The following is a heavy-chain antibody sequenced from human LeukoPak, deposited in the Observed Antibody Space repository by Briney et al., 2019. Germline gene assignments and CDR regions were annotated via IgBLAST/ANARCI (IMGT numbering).Heavy chain of an antibody. J-gene: IGHJ4*02. CDR2: INHSRST. CDR1: GGSFTGYY. D-gene: IGHD6-13*01. CDR3: ARGSRGYSSSWYSD. V-gene: IGHV4-34*01. Sequence: HPSETLSLTCAVYGGSFTGYYWSWMRQPPGKGLEWIGEINHSRSTTYYPSLKSRVTISVDTSKNQFSLKLSSVTAADTAVYYCARGSRGYSSSWYSDWGQGTLVTVSS.